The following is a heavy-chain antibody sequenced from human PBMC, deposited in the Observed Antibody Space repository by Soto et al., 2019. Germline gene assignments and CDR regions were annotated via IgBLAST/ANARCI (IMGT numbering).Heavy chain of an antibody. Sequence: GESLKISCKGSGYSFTSYWISWVRQMPGKGLEWMGRIDPSDSYTNYSPSFQGHVTISADKSISTAYLQWSSLKASDTAMYYCARHSIYYGDYVYRRFDPWGQGTLVTVSS. V-gene: IGHV5-10-1*01. CDR2: IDPSDSYT. J-gene: IGHJ5*02. CDR3: ARHSIYYGDYVYRRFDP. CDR1: GYSFTSYW. D-gene: IGHD4-17*01.